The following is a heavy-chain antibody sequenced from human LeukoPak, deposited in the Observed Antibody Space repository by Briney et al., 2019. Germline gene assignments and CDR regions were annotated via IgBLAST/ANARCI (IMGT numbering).Heavy chain of an antibody. CDR3: ARDPNGDYIGAFDFQR. D-gene: IGHD4-17*01. V-gene: IGHV3-23*01. CDR2: IRGSGGTT. J-gene: IGHJ1*01. Sequence: PGGSLRLSCAASGFTFNNYAMMWIRQAPGKGLEWVSAIRGSGGTTFYADSVKGRSTISRDNLRNTLYLQMNSLRADDTAVYYCARDPNGDYIGAFDFQRWGQGTQVTVSS. CDR1: GFTFNNYA.